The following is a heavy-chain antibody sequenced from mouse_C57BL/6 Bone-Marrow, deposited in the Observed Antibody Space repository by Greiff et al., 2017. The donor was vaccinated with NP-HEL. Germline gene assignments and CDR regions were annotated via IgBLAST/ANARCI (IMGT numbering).Heavy chain of an antibody. J-gene: IGHJ2*01. CDR3: ARGAYDDYDEAYFDY. D-gene: IGHD2-4*01. V-gene: IGHV1-55*01. CDR2: IYPGSGST. Sequence: QVQLQQPGAELVKPGASVKMSCKASGYTFTSYWITWVKQRPGQGLEWIGDIYPGSGSTNYNEKFKSKATLTVDTSSSTAYMQLSSLTSEDSAVYYCARGAYDDYDEAYFDYWGQGTTLTVSS. CDR1: GYTFTSYW.